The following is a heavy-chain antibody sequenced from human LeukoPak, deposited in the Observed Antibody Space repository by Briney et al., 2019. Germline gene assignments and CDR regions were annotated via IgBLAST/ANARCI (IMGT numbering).Heavy chain of an antibody. Sequence: SETLSLTCTVSGGSIRSSYYYWSWIRQPPGKGLEWIGYIYYSGSTNYNPSLKSRVTISVDTSKNQFSLKLSSVTAADTAVYYCARGAIQLWYDYWGQGTLVTVSS. V-gene: IGHV4-61*01. CDR2: IYYSGST. D-gene: IGHD5-18*01. J-gene: IGHJ4*02. CDR3: ARGAIQLWYDY. CDR1: GGSIRSSYYY.